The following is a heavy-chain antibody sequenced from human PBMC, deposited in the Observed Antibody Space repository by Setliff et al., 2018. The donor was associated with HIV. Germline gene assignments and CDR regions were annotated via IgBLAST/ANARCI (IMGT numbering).Heavy chain of an antibody. CDR3: ARERDFYYDNSGYSFDY. CDR1: GGSISSNSYY. V-gene: IGHV4-61*09. CDR2: IYTSGST. Sequence: SETLSLTCTVSGGSISSNSYYWSWIRQPAGKGLEWIGHIYTSGSTNYNPSLKSRATISVDTSKNQFSLNLRSVTAADTAVYYCARERDFYYDNSGYSFDYWGQGTPVTV. J-gene: IGHJ4*02. D-gene: IGHD3-22*01.